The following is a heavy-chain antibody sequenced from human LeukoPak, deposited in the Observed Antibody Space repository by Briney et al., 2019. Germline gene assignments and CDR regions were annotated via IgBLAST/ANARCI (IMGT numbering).Heavy chain of an antibody. CDR2: IYSSGST. J-gene: IGHJ4*02. CDR3: ARGPFGTFDY. Sequence: SETLSLTCTVSGGSISSGGYYWSWIRQPPGKGLEWIGYIYSSGSTNYNPSLKSRVTISVDTSKNQFSLKLTSVTAADTAVYYCARGPFGTFDYWSQGALVTVSS. D-gene: IGHD3-10*01. V-gene: IGHV4-61*08. CDR1: GGSISSGGYY.